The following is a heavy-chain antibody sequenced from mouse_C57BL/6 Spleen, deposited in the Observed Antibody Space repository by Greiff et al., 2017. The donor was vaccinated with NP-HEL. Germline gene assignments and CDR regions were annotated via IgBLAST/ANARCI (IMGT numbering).Heavy chain of an antibody. CDR2: IHPSDSDT. CDR3: AIYYGNPFAY. J-gene: IGHJ3*01. CDR1: GYTFTSYW. D-gene: IGHD2-1*01. V-gene: IGHV1-74*01. Sequence: QVHVKQSGAELVKPGASVKVSCKASGYTFTSYWMHWVKQRPGQGLEWIGRIHPSDSDTNYNQKFKGKATLTVDKSSSTAYMQLSSLTSEDSAVYYCAIYYGNPFAYWGQGTLVTVSA.